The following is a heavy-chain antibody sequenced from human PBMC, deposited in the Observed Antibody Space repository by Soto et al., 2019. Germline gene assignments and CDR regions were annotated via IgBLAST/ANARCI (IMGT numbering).Heavy chain of an antibody. CDR2: ISAYNGNT. CDR1: GYTFTSYG. Sequence: QVQLVQSGAEVKKPGASVKVSCKASGYTFTSYGISWVRQAPGQGLEWMGWISAYNGNTNDAQKLQGRVTMTTDTSTSTAYMELRSLRSDDTAVYYCARVVVLPAASLRYYYGMDGWGQGSTVTVSS. V-gene: IGHV1-18*04. CDR3: ARVVVLPAASLRYYYGMDG. D-gene: IGHD2-2*01. J-gene: IGHJ6*02.